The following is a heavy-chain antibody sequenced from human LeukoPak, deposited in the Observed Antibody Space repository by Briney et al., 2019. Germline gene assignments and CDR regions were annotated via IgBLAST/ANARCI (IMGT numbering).Heavy chain of an antibody. V-gene: IGHV4-59*01. CDR2: MYYSGRT. J-gene: IGHJ3*02. Sequence: SETLSLTCTVSGDSISSFYWSWIRPPPGKGLEWSGYMYYSGRTNSNPPLKSRVTMSVDTSKNQCSLKLSSVTAADTALYFSARGGYTYGFDNFVISGQGTLVTVSS. CDR3: ARGGYTYGFDNFVI. D-gene: IGHD5-18*01. CDR1: GDSISSFY.